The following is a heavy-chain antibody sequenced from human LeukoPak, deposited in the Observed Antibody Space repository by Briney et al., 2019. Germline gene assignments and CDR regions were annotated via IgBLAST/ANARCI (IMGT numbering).Heavy chain of an antibody. J-gene: IGHJ4*02. CDR2: IYWDDDK. Sequence: SGPTLVNPTQTLTLTCTFSGFSISTRGVSVGWIRQPPGKALEWLALIYWDDDKRYSPSLQGRLTITKDTSKNQVVLTMTNMGPVDTATYYCAHKFYGPFDEWGQGTLVTVSS. CDR3: AHKFYGPFDE. V-gene: IGHV2-5*02. D-gene: IGHD2/OR15-2a*01. CDR1: GFSISTRGVS.